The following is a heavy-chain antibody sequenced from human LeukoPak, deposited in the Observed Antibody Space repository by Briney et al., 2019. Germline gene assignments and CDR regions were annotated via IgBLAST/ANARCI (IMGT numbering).Heavy chain of an antibody. Sequence: SETLSLTCTVSGGSISSSSYYWGWIRQPPGKGLEWIGSIYYRGSTYYNPSLKSRVTISVDTSKNQFSLKLSSVTAADTAVYYCVGYSYGRETFDYWGQGTLVTVSS. CDR1: GGSISSSSYY. CDR2: IYYRGST. J-gene: IGHJ4*02. D-gene: IGHD5-18*01. V-gene: IGHV4-39*01. CDR3: VGYSYGRETFDY.